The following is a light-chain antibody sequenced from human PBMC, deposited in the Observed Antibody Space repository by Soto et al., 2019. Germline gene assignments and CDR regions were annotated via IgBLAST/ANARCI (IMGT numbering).Light chain of an antibody. Sequence: EIVLTQSPATLSLPPGERATLSCRASQSVSSYLAWYQQKPGQAPRLLIYDASNRATGIPARFSGSGSGTDFTLTISSLEPEDFAVYYCQQRSNWQITFGGGTKVDIK. CDR1: QSVSSY. CDR3: QQRSNWQIT. V-gene: IGKV3-11*01. CDR2: DAS. J-gene: IGKJ4*01.